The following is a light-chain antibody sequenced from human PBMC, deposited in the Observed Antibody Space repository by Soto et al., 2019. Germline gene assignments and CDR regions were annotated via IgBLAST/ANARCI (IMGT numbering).Light chain of an antibody. J-gene: IGLJ2*01. V-gene: IGLV2-14*01. CDR1: SSDVGYFDH. CDR2: EVF. CDR3: TSYTSSSTLV. Sequence: QSALTQPASVSASPGQSITISCTGTSSDVGYFDHVSWYQQHPGKAPQLMIYEVFNRPSGVSTRFSGSKSGNTASLTLSGLQPEDEADYYCTSYTSSSTLVFGGGTQLTVL.